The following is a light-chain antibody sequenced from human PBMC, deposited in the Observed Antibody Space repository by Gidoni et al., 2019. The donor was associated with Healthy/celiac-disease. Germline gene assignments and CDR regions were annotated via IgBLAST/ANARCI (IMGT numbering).Light chain of an antibody. CDR2: EGS. Sequence: QSALTQPASVSGSPGQSITIPCTGTSSDVGSYNLVSWYQQHPGKAPKLMIYEGSKRPSGVSNRFSGSKSGKTASLTISGLQAEDEADYYCCSYAGSSIRFGGGTKLTVL. J-gene: IGLJ2*01. V-gene: IGLV2-23*01. CDR3: CSYAGSSIR. CDR1: SSDVGSYNL.